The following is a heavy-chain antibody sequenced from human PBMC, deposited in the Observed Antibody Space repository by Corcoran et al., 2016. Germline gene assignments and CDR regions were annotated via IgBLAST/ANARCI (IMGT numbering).Heavy chain of an antibody. CDR2: IYHSGST. D-gene: IGHD6-13*01. CDR3: ARAGSSWGHFDY. Sequence: QVQLQESGPGLVKPSETLSLTCTVSGYSISSGYYWGWIRQPPGKGLEWIGSIYHSGSTYYNPSLKRRVTISVDTSKNQFSLKLSSVTATDTAVYYCARAGSSWGHFDYWGQGTLVTVSS. CDR1: GYSISSGYY. J-gene: IGHJ4*02. V-gene: IGHV4-38-2*02.